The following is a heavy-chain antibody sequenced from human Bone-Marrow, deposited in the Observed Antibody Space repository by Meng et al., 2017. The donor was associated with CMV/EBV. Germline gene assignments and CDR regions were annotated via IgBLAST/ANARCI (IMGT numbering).Heavy chain of an antibody. V-gene: IGHV1-2*02. CDR3: ARESKIQSLYDP. CDR2: INPNSGGT. CDR1: GYTFTGYY. Sequence: ASVKVSCKASGYTFTGYYMHWVRQAPRQGLEWMGWINPNSGGTNYAQKFQGRVTMTRDTCISTAYMELRSLRSDDTAVYYCARESKIQSLYDPWVQGTLVTVSS. D-gene: IGHD4-11*01. J-gene: IGHJ5*02.